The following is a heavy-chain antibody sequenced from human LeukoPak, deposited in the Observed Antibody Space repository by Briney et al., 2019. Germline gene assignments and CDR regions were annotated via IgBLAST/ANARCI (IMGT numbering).Heavy chain of an antibody. D-gene: IGHD3-10*02. CDR3: AELGITMIGGV. CDR1: GFTFSSYG. Sequence: GGSLRLSCVASGFTFSSYGMNWVRQAPGKGLEWVSYISSGTSTIYYADSVKGRFTISRDNAKNSLYLQMSSLRAEDTAVYYCAELGITMIGGVWGKGTTVTISS. V-gene: IGHV3-48*01. CDR2: ISSGTSTI. J-gene: IGHJ6*04.